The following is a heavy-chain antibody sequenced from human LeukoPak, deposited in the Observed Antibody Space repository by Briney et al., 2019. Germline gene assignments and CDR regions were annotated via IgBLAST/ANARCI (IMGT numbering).Heavy chain of an antibody. D-gene: IGHD1-7*01. CDR3: RRDQEKGNYYFDY. V-gene: IGHV4-38-2*02. J-gene: IGHJ4*02. CDR1: GGSFSGYY. CDR2: IYHSGNT. Sequence: PSETLSLTCAVYGGSFSGYYWGWIRQPPGKGLEWIGSIYHSGNTYYNPSLKSRVTISVDTSNNQFSLKLSSVTAADTAVYYCRRDQEKGNYYFDYWGQGTLVTVSS.